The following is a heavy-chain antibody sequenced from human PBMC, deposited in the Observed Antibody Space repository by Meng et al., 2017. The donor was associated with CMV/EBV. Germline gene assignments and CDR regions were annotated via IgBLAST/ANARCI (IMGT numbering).Heavy chain of an antibody. V-gene: IGHV3-7*01. J-gene: IGHJ4*02. CDR3: ARDPNLLAYYYDSSGWY. D-gene: IGHD3-22*01. CDR2: IKQDGSEK. CDR1: GFTFSSYA. Sequence: GESLKISCAGSGFTFSSYAMHWVRQAPGKGLEWVANIKQDGSEKYYVDSVKGRFTISRDNAKNSLYLQMNSLRAEDTAVYYCARDPNLLAYYYDSSGWYWGQGTLVTVSS.